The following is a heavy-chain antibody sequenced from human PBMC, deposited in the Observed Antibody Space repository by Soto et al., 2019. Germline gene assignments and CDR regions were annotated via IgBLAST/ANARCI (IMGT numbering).Heavy chain of an antibody. Sequence: GGSLRLSCAASGFTFSSYAMSWVRQAPGKGLEWVSAISGSGGSTYYADSVKGRFTISRDNSKNTLYLQMNSLRAEDTAVYYCAKGGLLWFGELFTERYYFDYWGQGTLVTVFS. J-gene: IGHJ4*02. CDR2: ISGSGGST. D-gene: IGHD3-10*01. CDR1: GFTFSSYA. V-gene: IGHV3-23*01. CDR3: AKGGLLWFGELFTERYYFDY.